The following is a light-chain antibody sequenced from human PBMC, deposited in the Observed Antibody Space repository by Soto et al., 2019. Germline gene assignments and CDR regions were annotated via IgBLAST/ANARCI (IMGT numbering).Light chain of an antibody. J-gene: IGLJ3*02. CDR3: TSYAGSNIWV. CDR2: EVS. V-gene: IGLV2-8*01. CDR1: SSDVGAYNY. Sequence: QSALTQPPSASGSPGQSVTISCTGTSSDVGAYNYVSWYQQYPGKAPKLMMYEVSKRPSGVPDRFSGSKSGKTASLTVSGLQHEDEADYYCTSYAGSNIWVFGGGTKLTVL.